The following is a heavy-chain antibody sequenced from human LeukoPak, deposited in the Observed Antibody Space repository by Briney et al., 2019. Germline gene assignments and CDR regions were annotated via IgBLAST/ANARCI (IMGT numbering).Heavy chain of an antibody. Sequence: GESLTISCKASGYSFTSYWISWVRQMPGEGLEWMGRSDPSDSYTNYSPSFQGHVTISADKSISTAYPQWSSLKASDTAMYYCARIPVLTGYHAFDIWGQGTMVTVSS. CDR2: SDPSDSYT. J-gene: IGHJ3*02. CDR3: ARIPVLTGYHAFDI. V-gene: IGHV5-10-1*01. D-gene: IGHD3-9*01. CDR1: GYSFTSYW.